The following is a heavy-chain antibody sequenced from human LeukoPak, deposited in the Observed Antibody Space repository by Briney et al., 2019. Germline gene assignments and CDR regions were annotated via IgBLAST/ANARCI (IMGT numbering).Heavy chain of an antibody. V-gene: IGHV3-30*02. D-gene: IGHD3-16*01. Sequence: GGSLRLSCAASGSIFSTYGMYWVRQAPGTGLEWVAFIRHDGSIKNYADSVKGRSTISRDNSKNTLYLQMNSLRAEDTAVYYCAKDSLADIDYWGQGTLVTVSS. CDR1: GSIFSTYG. CDR2: IRHDGSIK. J-gene: IGHJ4*02. CDR3: AKDSLADIDY.